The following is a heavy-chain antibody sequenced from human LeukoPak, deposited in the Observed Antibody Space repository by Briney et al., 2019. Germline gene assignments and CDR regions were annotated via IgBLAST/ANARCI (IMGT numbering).Heavy chain of an antibody. D-gene: IGHD6-13*01. V-gene: IGHV1-2*02. Sequence: ASVKVSCKASGFTFTAYYMHWMRQAPGQGPEYMGLFNPKSGGTDYAQKFQGRVTMTRDTSISTAYLELSNLRSEDTAMYYCARGIYGGNSPLVDLWGQGTLVTVSS. CDR3: ARGIYGGNSPLVDL. CDR1: GFTFTAYY. CDR2: FNPKSGGT. J-gene: IGHJ5*02.